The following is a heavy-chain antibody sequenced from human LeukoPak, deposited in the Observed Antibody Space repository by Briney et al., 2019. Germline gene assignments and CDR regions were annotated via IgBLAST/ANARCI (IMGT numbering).Heavy chain of an antibody. Sequence: PGGSLRLSRAASGFTFSSYAMSWVRQAPGKGLEWVSAISGSGGSTYYADSVKGRFTISRDNSKNTLYLQMNSLRAEDTAVYYCAKVGDYDFWTPNFDYWGQGTLVTVSS. V-gene: IGHV3-23*01. D-gene: IGHD3-3*01. CDR2: ISGSGGST. CDR1: GFTFSSYA. CDR3: AKVGDYDFWTPNFDY. J-gene: IGHJ4*02.